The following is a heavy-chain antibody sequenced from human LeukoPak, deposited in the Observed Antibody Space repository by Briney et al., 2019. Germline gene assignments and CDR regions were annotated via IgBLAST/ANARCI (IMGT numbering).Heavy chain of an antibody. CDR2: IIPIFGTA. V-gene: IGHV1-69*01. D-gene: IGHD1-26*01. Sequence: SVKVSCKASGGTFSSYAISWVRQAPGQGLEWMGGIIPIFGTANYAQKFQGRVTITADESTSTAYMELSSLRSEDTAVYYCAKDFESYTSDSFHIWGQGTMVTVSS. CDR1: GGTFSSYA. J-gene: IGHJ3*02. CDR3: AKDFESYTSDSFHI.